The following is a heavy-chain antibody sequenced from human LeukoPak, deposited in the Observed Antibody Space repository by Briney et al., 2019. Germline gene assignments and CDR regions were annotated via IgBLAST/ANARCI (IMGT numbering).Heavy chain of an antibody. CDR1: GGSISSSSYY. J-gene: IGHJ4*02. D-gene: IGHD1-26*01. V-gene: IGHV4-39*02. CDR2: IYYSGST. CDR3: AREEYSGSYLDY. Sequence: SETLSLTCTVSGGSISSSSYYWGWIRQPPGKGLEWIGSIYYSGSTYYNPSLKSRVTISVDTSKNQFSLKLSSVTAADTAVYYCAREEYSGSYLDYWGQGTLVTVSS.